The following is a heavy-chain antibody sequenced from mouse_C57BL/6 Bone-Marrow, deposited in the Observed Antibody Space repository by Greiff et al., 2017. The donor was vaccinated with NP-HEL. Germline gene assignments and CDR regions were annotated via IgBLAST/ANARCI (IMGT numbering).Heavy chain of an antibody. Sequence: VKLMESGPELARPGASVKLSCKASGYTFTGYSMNWVKQSNGQSLEWIGEIYPSCGNTYYNEKFKGKATMTVDKSSSTAYMELHSLTSEDSAVYFCARFVMVYWGQGTAVTVTA. CDR2: IYPSCGNT. J-gene: IGHJ4*01. V-gene: IGHV1-81*01. CDR3: ARFVMVY. CDR1: GYTFTGYS.